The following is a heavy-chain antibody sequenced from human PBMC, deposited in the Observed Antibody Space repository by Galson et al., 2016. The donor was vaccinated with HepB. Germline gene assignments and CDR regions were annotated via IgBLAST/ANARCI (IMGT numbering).Heavy chain of an antibody. CDR2: ISSSSSTI. CDR1: GFTFSSYS. J-gene: IGHJ4*02. V-gene: IGHV3-48*02. D-gene: IGHD3-10*01. Sequence: SPRLSCAASGFTFSSYSLNWVRQAPGKGLEWVSYISSSSSTIYYADSVKGRFTISRDNAKNSLYLQMNSLRDEDTAVYYCAREIPSRGKSDYWGQGTLVTVSS. CDR3: AREIPSRGKSDY.